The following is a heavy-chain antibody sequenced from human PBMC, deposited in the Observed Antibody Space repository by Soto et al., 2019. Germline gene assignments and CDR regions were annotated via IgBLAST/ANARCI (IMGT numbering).Heavy chain of an antibody. V-gene: IGHV1-69*12. J-gene: IGHJ3*02. D-gene: IGHD3-10*01. Sequence: QVQLVQSGAEVKKPGSSVKVSCKASGGTFSSYAISWVRQAPGQGLEWMGGIIPIFGTANYAQKFQGRVTITADESTSTAYMELSSLRSEDTAVYYCARGHGSGSYYPPDAFDIWGQGTMVTVSS. CDR2: IIPIFGTA. CDR1: GGTFSSYA. CDR3: ARGHGSGSYYPPDAFDI.